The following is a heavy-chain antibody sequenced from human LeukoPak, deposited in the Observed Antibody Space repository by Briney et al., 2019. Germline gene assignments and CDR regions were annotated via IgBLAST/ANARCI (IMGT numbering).Heavy chain of an antibody. CDR2: ISSNGANT. J-gene: IGHJ5*02. CDR1: GFTFSSYG. CDR3: AAQDIVVVPAVRGGWFDP. D-gene: IGHD2-2*01. Sequence: QPGGSLRLSCAASGFTFSSYGMHWVRQAPGKGLEYVSAISSNGANTFYANSVKGRFTISRDNSKNTLYLQMGSLKPEDMAVYYCAAQDIVVVPAVRGGWFDPWGQGTLVTVSS. V-gene: IGHV3-64*01.